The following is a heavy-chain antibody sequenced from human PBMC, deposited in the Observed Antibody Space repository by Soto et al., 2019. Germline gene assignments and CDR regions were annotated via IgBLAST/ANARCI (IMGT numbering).Heavy chain of an antibody. CDR2: INAGNGNT. Sequence: ASVKVSCKASGYTFTSYAMHWVRQAPGQRLEWMGWINAGNGNTRYSQKFQGRVTITRDTSASTAYMELSSLRSEDTAVYYCAGYDFWSGYYQYYFDYWGQGTLVTVSS. J-gene: IGHJ4*02. V-gene: IGHV1-3*01. CDR3: AGYDFWSGYYQYYFDY. CDR1: GYTFTSYA. D-gene: IGHD3-3*01.